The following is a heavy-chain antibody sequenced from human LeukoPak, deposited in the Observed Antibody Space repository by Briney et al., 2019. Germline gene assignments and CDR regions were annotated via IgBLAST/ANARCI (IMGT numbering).Heavy chain of an antibody. D-gene: IGHD3-10*01. Sequence: ASVKVSCKASGYTFTSYYMHWVRQAPGQGLEWMGIINPSGGSTSYAQKFQGRVTMTRDTSTSTVYMELSSLRSEDTAVYYCTRSFYYYGSGSSHFDYWGQGTLVTVSS. CDR2: INPSGGST. V-gene: IGHV1-46*01. CDR3: TRSFYYYGSGSSHFDY. CDR1: GYTFTSYY. J-gene: IGHJ4*02.